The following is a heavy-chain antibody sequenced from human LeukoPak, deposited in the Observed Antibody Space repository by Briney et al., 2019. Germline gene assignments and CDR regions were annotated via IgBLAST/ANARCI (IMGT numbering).Heavy chain of an antibody. Sequence: GGSLRLSCAASGFTFSSYGMHWVRQAPGKGLEWVAVISYDGGNKYYADSVKGRFTISRDNSKNTLYLQMNSLRAEDTAVYYCARDPGYSSSWYGTAYYYYYGMDVWGQGTTVTVSS. CDR3: ARDPGYSSSWYGTAYYYYYGMDV. V-gene: IGHV3-30*03. J-gene: IGHJ6*02. CDR2: ISYDGGNK. D-gene: IGHD6-13*01. CDR1: GFTFSSYG.